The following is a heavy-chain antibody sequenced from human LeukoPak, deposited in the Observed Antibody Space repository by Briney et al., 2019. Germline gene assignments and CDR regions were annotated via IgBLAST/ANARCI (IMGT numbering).Heavy chain of an antibody. CDR2: INGDNGNT. D-gene: IGHD3-10*01. J-gene: IGHJ4*02. CDR3: ARSSPGTYHY. V-gene: IGHV1-3*01. CDR1: GYTFASYT. Sequence: ASVKVSCKTSGYTFASYTMHWLRQAPGQSLEWMGWINGDNGNTKYSEKFQGRVTITRDTSASSAYMELSSLRSEDTVVYYCARSSPGTYHYWGQGTLVTVSS.